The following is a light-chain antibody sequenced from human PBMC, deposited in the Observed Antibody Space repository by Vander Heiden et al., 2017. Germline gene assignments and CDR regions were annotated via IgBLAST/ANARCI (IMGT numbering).Light chain of an antibody. CDR3: SSYTSSSTVV. CDR2: DVS. Sequence: QSALTQPASMSGSPTPSFTISCTGTSSDVGGYNYVSWYQQPPGKAPKLMIYDVSNRPSGVSNRFSGSKSGNTASLTICGLQAEDEADYYCSSYTSSSTVVFGGGTKLTVL. V-gene: IGLV2-14*01. J-gene: IGLJ2*01. CDR1: SSDVGGYNY.